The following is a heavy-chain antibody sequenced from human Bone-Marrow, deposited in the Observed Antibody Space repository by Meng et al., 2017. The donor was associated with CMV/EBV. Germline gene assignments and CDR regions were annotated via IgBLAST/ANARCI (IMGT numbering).Heavy chain of an antibody. CDR3: ARETGEKVNWFDP. CDR1: GYTFTDYY. CDR2: LNPNSGVT. Sequence: ASVKVSCKTSGYTFTDYYIHWVRQAPGQGLEWMAWLNPNSGVTNSAQKFQGRVALTRDTSISTAYMELSRLRFDDTAIYYCARETGEKVNWFDPWGQGNLVNVAS. V-gene: IGHV1-2*02. J-gene: IGHJ5*02. D-gene: IGHD1-1*01.